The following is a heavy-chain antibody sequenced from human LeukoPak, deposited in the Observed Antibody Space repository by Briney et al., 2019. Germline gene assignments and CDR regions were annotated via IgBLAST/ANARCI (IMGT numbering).Heavy chain of an antibody. CDR2: MNPNSGGT. CDR1: GYTFTGYY. D-gene: IGHD3-10*01. J-gene: IGHJ6*03. Sequence: GASVKVSCQASGYTFTGYYMHWVRQAPGQGPEWMGWMNPNSGGTNYAQKFQGRVTMTRDTSISTAYMELSRLRSDDTAVYYCARARITTVRGVIWRDYYYYYYMDVWGKGTTVTVSS. V-gene: IGHV1-2*02. CDR3: ARARITTVRGVIWRDYYYYYYMDV.